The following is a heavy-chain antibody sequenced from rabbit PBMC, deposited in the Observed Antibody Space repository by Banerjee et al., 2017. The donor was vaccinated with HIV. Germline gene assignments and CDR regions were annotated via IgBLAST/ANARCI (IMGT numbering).Heavy chain of an antibody. V-gene: IGHV1S45*01. CDR1: GFDFSSNA. CDR2: IYGGSSGST. J-gene: IGHJ6*01. Sequence: QGQLVESGGGLVQPEGSLTLTCKASGFDFSSNAMCWVRQAPGKGLEWIACIYGGSSGSTYYASWAKGRFTISKTSSTTVTLQMTSLTAADTATYFCARYTDSGGGYALWGPGTLVT. D-gene: IGHD1-1*01. CDR3: ARYTDSGGGYAL.